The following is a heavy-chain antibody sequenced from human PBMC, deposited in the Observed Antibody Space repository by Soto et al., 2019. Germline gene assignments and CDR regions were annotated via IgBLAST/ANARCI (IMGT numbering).Heavy chain of an antibody. V-gene: IGHV1-69*02. D-gene: IGHD6-6*01. CDR1: GGTFTSYT. CDR2: IIPILGIA. Sequence: QVQLVQSGAEVKKPGPSVKVSCKASGGTFTSYTISWVRRAHGQGLEWMGRIIPILGIANYAQKFQGRVTITADKSTSTAYMELSSLRSEDTAVYYCARGSIAAQGDYWGQGTLVTVSS. J-gene: IGHJ4*02. CDR3: ARGSIAAQGDY.